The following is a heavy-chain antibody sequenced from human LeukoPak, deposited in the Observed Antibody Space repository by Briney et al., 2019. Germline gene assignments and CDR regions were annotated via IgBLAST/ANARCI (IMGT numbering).Heavy chain of an antibody. Sequence: GGSLRLSCAASGFTFNNYATHWVRQAPGKGLEWVAVTSYDGSNKYYADSVKGRFTISRDNSKNTLYLQMNSLRAEDTAVYYCARPTSYYDFWSGYDYWGQGTLVTVSS. CDR2: TSYDGSNK. D-gene: IGHD3-3*01. CDR1: GFTFNNYA. J-gene: IGHJ4*02. V-gene: IGHV3-30-3*01. CDR3: ARPTSYYDFWSGYDY.